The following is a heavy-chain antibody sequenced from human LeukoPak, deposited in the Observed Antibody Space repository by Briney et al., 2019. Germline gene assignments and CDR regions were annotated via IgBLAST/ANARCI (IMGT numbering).Heavy chain of an antibody. CDR1: GGSISSSSYY. CDR2: IYYSGST. CDR3: AKGAGPPWFDP. Sequence: PSETLSLTCTVSGGSISSSSYYWGWIRQPPGKGLEWIGSIYYSGSTYSPSLKSRVTISIDTSRNQFSMNLNSVTAADTAAYYCAKGAGPPWFDPWGQGTLVTVSS. V-gene: IGHV4-39*07. D-gene: IGHD6-19*01. J-gene: IGHJ5*02.